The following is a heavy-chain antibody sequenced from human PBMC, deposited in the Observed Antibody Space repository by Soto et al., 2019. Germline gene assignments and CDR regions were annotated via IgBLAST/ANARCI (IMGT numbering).Heavy chain of an antibody. CDR1: GGSVSSGPYH. CDR3: MRSHGAY. D-gene: IGHD2-8*01. V-gene: IGHV4-61*01. CDR2: ISDSGTA. Sequence: QVQLQESGPGLVKTSETLSLTCTVSGGSVSSGPYHWNWVRQPPGKGLEWIGHISDSGTANYNPSLRGRVIMATDTSMNQFSLRLTSVTAADTAVYYCMRSHGAYWGQGALVTVSP. J-gene: IGHJ4*02.